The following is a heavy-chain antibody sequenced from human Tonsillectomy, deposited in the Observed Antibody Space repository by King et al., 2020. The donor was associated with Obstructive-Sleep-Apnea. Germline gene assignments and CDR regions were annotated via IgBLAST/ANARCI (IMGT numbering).Heavy chain of an antibody. CDR1: GGSISSGGYY. J-gene: IGHJ6*02. D-gene: IGHD2-15*01. Sequence: QLQESGPGLVKPSQTLSLTCTVSGGSISSGGYYWSWIRQHPGKGLEWIGYIYYSGSTYYNPSLKSRVTISVDTSKNQFSLKLSSVTAADTAVYYCARVFGYCSGGSCYSGYYYGMDVWGQGTTVTVSS. CDR2: IYYSGST. V-gene: IGHV4-31*03. CDR3: ARVFGYCSGGSCYSGYYYGMDV.